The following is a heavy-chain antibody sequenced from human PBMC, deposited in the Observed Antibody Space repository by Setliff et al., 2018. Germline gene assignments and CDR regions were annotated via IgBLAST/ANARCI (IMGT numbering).Heavy chain of an antibody. D-gene: IGHD3-22*01. Sequence: SVKVSCKASGGTFSSYGISWVRQAPGQGLEWMGGTIPIFGTTDYAQKFRGKVTIITDESTSTAFMQLSSLRSEDTAVYYCVREGVDSRSSTDYRYYMDVWGKGTTVTVSS. V-gene: IGHV1-69*05. CDR1: GGTFSSYG. CDR3: VREGVDSRSSTDYRYYMDV. CDR2: TIPIFGTT. J-gene: IGHJ6*03.